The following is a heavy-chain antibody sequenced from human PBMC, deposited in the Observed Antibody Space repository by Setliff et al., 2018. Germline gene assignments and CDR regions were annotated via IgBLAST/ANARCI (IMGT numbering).Heavy chain of an antibody. J-gene: IGHJ4*02. Sequence: PGGSLRLSCAASGFTFSSYSMNWVRQAPGKGLEWVSSISSSSSYIYYADSVKGRFTISRDNAKNSLYLQMNSLSAEDTAVYYCARDMMGGGFFGVVNPIDYWGQGTLVTVSS. CDR2: ISSSSSYI. CDR1: GFTFSSYS. CDR3: ARDMMGGGFFGVVNPIDY. V-gene: IGHV3-21*01. D-gene: IGHD3-3*01.